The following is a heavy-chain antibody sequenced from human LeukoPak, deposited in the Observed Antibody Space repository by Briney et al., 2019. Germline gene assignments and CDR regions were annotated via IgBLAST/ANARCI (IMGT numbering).Heavy chain of an antibody. CDR2: ITSNGDST. Sequence: PGGSLRLSCAASGFIFSNYAMSWVRQAPGKGLEWISGITSNGDSTYYVDSVKGRFTISRDNPKNMLFLQMNSLRAEDTAVYYCPNRGVGYKYMDVWGKGTTVTVSS. J-gene: IGHJ6*03. CDR1: GFIFSNYA. V-gene: IGHV3-23*01. CDR3: PNRGVGYKYMDV.